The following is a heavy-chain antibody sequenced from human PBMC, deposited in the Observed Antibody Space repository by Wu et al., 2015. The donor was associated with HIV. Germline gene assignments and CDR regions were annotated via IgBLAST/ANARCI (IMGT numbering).Heavy chain of an antibody. V-gene: IGHV1-2*02. D-gene: IGHD3-22*01. J-gene: IGHJ3*02. CDR3: ARGRSGYFAFDI. Sequence: QVQLVQSGAELKKPGASVRVSCKASGYTFTGYYLHWVRETPAQGLEWMGWINANNGGTSYAQNFQDRVTMTRDTSINTAYMEFSSLTSDDTAVYYCARGRSGYFAFDIWGQGTVVTVSS. CDR2: INANNGGT. CDR1: GYTFTGYY.